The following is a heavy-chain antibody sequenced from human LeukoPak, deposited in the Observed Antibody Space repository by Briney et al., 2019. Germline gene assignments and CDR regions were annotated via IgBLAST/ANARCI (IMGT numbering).Heavy chain of an antibody. CDR3: ARGFCNSASCYGTAAAGALGY. J-gene: IGHJ4*02. CDR2: IYSGGST. D-gene: IGHD2-2*01. Sequence: PGGSLRLSCTASGFTVNSNYMSWVRQAPGKGLEWVSVIYSGGSTYYADSVKSRFTISRDNSKNTLSLQMNSLRAEDTAVYYCARGFCNSASCYGTAAAGALGYWGQGTLVTVSS. V-gene: IGHV3-66*01. CDR1: GFTVNSNY.